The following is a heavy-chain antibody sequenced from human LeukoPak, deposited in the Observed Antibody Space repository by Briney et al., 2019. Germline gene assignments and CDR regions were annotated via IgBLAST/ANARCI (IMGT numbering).Heavy chain of an antibody. CDR2: INEDGSGK. V-gene: IGHV3-7*01. D-gene: IGHD4-11*01. J-gene: IGHJ6*04. CDR3: ATRHCSIAACRASSYKCMDD. Sequence: GGSLRLSCAASGFTFSSHWMTWVRQAPGKGLEWVANINEDGSGKYYVDSVKGRFTISRDNAENSVHLQMNSLRAEDTAVYYCATRHCSIAACRASSYKCMDDWGKGTTVTVSS. CDR1: GFTFSSHW.